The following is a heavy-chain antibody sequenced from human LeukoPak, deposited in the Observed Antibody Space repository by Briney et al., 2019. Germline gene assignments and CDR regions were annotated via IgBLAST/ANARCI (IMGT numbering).Heavy chain of an antibody. CDR1: GGSISSYY. Sequence: PSETLSLTCTVSGGSISSYYWSWIRQPPGKGLEWIGYIYYSGSTNYNPSLKSRVTISVDTSKNQFSLKLSSVTAADTAVYYCARTPAALAYCGGDCYPLKYYFDYWGQGTLVTVSS. V-gene: IGHV4-59*01. D-gene: IGHD2-21*02. CDR2: IYYSGST. J-gene: IGHJ4*02. CDR3: ARTPAALAYCGGDCYPLKYYFDY.